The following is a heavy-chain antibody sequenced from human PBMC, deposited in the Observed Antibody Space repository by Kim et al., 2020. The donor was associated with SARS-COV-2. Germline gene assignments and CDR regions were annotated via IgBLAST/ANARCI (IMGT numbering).Heavy chain of an antibody. J-gene: IGHJ4*02. CDR1: GFTFSSYS. CDR3: ARGAYSSSWYGLLDY. CDR2: ISSSSSTI. V-gene: IGHV3-48*02. Sequence: GGSLSLSCAASGFTFSSYSMNWVRQAPGKGLEWVSYISSSSSTIYYADSVKGRFTISRDNAKNSLYLQMNSLRDEDTAVYYCARGAYSSSWYGLLDYWGQGTLVTVSS. D-gene: IGHD6-13*01.